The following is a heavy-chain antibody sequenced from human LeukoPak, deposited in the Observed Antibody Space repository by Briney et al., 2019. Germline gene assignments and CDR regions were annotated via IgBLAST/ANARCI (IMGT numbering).Heavy chain of an antibody. J-gene: IGHJ6*02. CDR1: GYSFIGYY. CDR2: INPNSGGT. Sequence: ASVKVSCKASGYSFIGYYMHWVRQAPGQGLEWMGWINPNSGGTNYAQKFRGRVTMTRDTSISTAYMELSRLSSDDTAVYYCARDVGTMVRGVGYYGMDVWGQGTTVTVSS. CDR3: ARDVGTMVRGVGYYGMDV. V-gene: IGHV1-2*02. D-gene: IGHD3-10*01.